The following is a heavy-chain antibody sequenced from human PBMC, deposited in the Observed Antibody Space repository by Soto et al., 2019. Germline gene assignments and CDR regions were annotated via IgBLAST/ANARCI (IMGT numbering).Heavy chain of an antibody. D-gene: IGHD3-22*01. J-gene: IGHJ5*02. V-gene: IGHV3-30*18. CDR3: AKDESYYDSSGYYSNWFDP. CDR1: GFTFSSYG. Sequence: GGSLRLSCAASGFTFSSYGMHWVRQAPGKGLEWVAVISYDGSNKYYADSVKGRFTISRDNSKNTLYLQMNSLRAEDTAVYYCAKDESYYDSSGYYSNWFDPWGQGTLVTVSS. CDR2: ISYDGSNK.